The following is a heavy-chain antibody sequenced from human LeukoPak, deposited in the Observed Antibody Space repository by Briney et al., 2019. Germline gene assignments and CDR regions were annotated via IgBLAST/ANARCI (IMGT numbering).Heavy chain of an antibody. V-gene: IGHV3-23*01. Sequence: GGSLRLSCAASALTFRNYAMSSLRQAPGKGLEWCSAIIGSGGSTYYADCVKGRFTISRDNSKNTLYLQMNSLRAEDTAVYYCAIYKWPYGAYYWGQGTLVTVSS. CDR2: IIGSGGST. CDR3: AIYKWPYGAYY. D-gene: IGHD4-17*01. J-gene: IGHJ4*02. CDR1: ALTFRNYA.